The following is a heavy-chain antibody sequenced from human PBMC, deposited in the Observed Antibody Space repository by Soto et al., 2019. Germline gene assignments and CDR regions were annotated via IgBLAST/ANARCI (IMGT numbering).Heavy chain of an antibody. CDR2: IIPIFGTA. V-gene: IGHV1-69*13. CDR3: ASRYYYDSSGYRSLPYYYGMDV. J-gene: IGHJ6*02. D-gene: IGHD3-22*01. Sequence: SVKVSCKASGGTFSSYAISWVRQAPGQGLEWMGGIIPIFGTANYAQKFQGRVTITADESTSTAYMELSSLRSEDTAVYYCASRYYYDSSGYRSLPYYYGMDVWGQGTTVTVS. CDR1: GGTFSSYA.